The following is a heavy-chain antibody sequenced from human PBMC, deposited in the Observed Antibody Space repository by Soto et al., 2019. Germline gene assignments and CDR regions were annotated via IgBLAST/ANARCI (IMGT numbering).Heavy chain of an antibody. J-gene: IGHJ3*02. CDR3: ARAGLVQPGAFEI. CDR2: IYYSGST. V-gene: IGHV4-59*01. Sequence: SETLSLTCTVSGASLNTSYWGWIRQPPGKGLEWIGYIYYSGSTNYNPSLKSRVTISVDTSKNQFSLKLSSVTAADTAVYYCARAGLVQPGAFEIWGQGTMVTVSS. D-gene: IGHD1-1*01. CDR1: GASLNTSY.